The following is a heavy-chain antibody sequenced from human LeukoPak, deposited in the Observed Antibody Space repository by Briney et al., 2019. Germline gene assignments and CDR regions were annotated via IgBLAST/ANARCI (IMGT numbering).Heavy chain of an antibody. V-gene: IGHV1-18*01. Sequence: ASVKVSCKAFGYTFDTYGISWVRQAPGQGLEWMGWTSGYSGHTKYAQKFHDRVTLTTDTSTSTAYMEMRSLRSDDTAVYYCARIQSAGTSDAFDIWGQGTMLTVS. CDR2: TSGYSGHT. CDR1: GYTFDTYG. CDR3: ARIQSAGTSDAFDI. J-gene: IGHJ3*02. D-gene: IGHD3-10*01.